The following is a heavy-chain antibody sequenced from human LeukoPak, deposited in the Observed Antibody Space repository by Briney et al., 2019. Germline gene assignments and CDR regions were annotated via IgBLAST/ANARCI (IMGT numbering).Heavy chain of an antibody. CDR1: GFAVSSNY. CDR3: ARDSSSWYVSEH. Sequence: GGSLRLSCAASGFAVSSNYMSWVRQAPGKGLEWVSGINWNGGSTGYADSVKGRFTISRDNAKNSLYLQMNSLRAEDTALYYCARDSSSWYVSEHWGQGTLVTVSS. D-gene: IGHD6-13*01. CDR2: INWNGGST. J-gene: IGHJ1*01. V-gene: IGHV3-20*04.